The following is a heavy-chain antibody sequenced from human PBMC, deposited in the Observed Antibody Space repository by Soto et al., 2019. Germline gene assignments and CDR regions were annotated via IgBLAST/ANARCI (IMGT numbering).Heavy chain of an antibody. Sequence: QVQLVQSGAEVKKPGSSVKVSCKASGGTFSSYTISWVRQAPGQGLEWMGRIIPILGIANYAQKFQGRVTITADKSTSTAYMELSSLRSEDTAVYYCASDRERENYYYGMDVWGQGTTVTVSS. CDR3: ASDRERENYYYGMDV. V-gene: IGHV1-69*02. CDR2: IIPILGIA. D-gene: IGHD1-1*01. CDR1: GGTFSSYT. J-gene: IGHJ6*02.